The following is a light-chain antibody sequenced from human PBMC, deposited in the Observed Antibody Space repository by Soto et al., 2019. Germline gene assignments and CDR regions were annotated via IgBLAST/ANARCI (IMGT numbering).Light chain of an antibody. CDR2: GAS. V-gene: IGKV1D-16*01. CDR3: QQYNVYPLT. Sequence: DIQLTQSPPSLSASLGDRVTITCRASQGISSWLAWYQQKPGKAPKSLIYGASNLQSEVPSRFSGSGSGTDFTLTIISLQPEDFATYYCQQYNVYPLTFGGGTKVEVK. CDR1: QGISSW. J-gene: IGKJ4*01.